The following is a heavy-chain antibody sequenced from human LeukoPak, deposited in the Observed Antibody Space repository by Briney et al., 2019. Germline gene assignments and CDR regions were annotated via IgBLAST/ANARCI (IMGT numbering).Heavy chain of an antibody. CDR2: IYYSGST. D-gene: IGHD3-10*01. CDR3: AREKGITMVRGAPPPGYYMDV. Sequence: LETLSLTCTVSGGSISSYYWSWIRQPPGKGLEWIGYIYYSGSTNYNPSLKSRVTISVDTSKNQFSLKLSSVTAADTAVYYCAREKGITMVRGAPPPGYYMDVWGKGTTVTVSS. CDR1: GGSISSYY. J-gene: IGHJ6*03. V-gene: IGHV4-59*01.